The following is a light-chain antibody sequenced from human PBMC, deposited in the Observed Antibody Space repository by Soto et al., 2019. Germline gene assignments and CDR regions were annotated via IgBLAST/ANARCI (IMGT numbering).Light chain of an antibody. CDR1: STDFVSYNR. Sequence: QSALTQTPSVSGSPGQSVTISCTGTSTDFVSYNRVSWYQQPPGTAPKLMIYEVSKRPSGVPDRFSGSKSGNTASLTISGLQAAYEADYYCTLYTSENAYVFGTGTKVIV. J-gene: IGLJ1*01. V-gene: IGLV2-18*01. CDR3: TLYTSENAYV. CDR2: EVS.